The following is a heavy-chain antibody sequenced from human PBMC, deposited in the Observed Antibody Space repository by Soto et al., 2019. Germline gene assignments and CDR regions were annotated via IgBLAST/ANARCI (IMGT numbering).Heavy chain of an antibody. CDR2: VYATGTT. CDR3: VRDGSKTPGDWFDP. D-gene: IGHD7-27*01. Sequence: KPSETLSLTCIVSGGSISKFYRSWIRRTAGKGLEWMGRVYATGTTDYNPSLRSRVAMSVDISRKTFSLRLTSVTAADTGMYYCVRDGSKTPGDWFDPWGQGKLVTVSS. J-gene: IGHJ5*02. CDR1: GGSISKFY. V-gene: IGHV4-4*07.